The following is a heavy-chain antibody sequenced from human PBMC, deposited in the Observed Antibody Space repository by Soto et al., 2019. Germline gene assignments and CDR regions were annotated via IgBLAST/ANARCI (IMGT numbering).Heavy chain of an antibody. D-gene: IGHD3-10*02. CDR1: GGSISSYY. Sequence: PSETLSLTCTVSGGSISSYYWSWIRQPPGKGLEWIGYIYYSGSTNYNPSLKSRVTISVDTSKNQFSLKLSSVTAADTAVYYCANKVDYYVRLDYWGQGTLVTVSS. CDR3: ANKVDYYVRLDY. V-gene: IGHV4-59*01. CDR2: IYYSGST. J-gene: IGHJ4*02.